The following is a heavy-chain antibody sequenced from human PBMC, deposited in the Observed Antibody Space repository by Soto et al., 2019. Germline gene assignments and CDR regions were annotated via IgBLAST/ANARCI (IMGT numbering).Heavy chain of an antibody. J-gene: IGHJ4*02. CDR1: GFTFSSYA. CDR3: ARGDIGATSNLDY. CDR2: ISYDGSNK. Sequence: GGSLRLSCAASGFTFSSYAMHWVRQAPGKGLEWVAVISYDGSNKYYADSVKGRFTISRDNSKNTLYLQMNSLRAEDTAVYYCARGDIGATSNLDYWCQGTLVTGSS. V-gene: IGHV3-30-3*01. D-gene: IGHD5-12*01.